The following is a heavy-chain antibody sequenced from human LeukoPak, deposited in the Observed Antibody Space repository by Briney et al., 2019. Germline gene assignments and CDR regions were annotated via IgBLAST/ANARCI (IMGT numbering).Heavy chain of an antibody. J-gene: IGHJ4*02. D-gene: IGHD3-22*01. CDR2: ISSSSSTI. CDR3: ARRSSGYYAWVFDY. CDR1: GFTFSSYG. V-gene: IGHV3-48*04. Sequence: GGSLRLSCAASGFTFSSYGMTWVRQAPGKGLEWVSYISSSSSTIYYADSVKGRFTISRDNANNSLYLQMNSLRAEDTAVYYCARRSSGYYAWVFDYWGQGPLVTVSS.